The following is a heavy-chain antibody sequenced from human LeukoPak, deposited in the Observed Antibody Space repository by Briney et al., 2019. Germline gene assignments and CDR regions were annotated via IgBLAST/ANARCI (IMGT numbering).Heavy chain of an antibody. CDR2: IDPNSGGT. J-gene: IGHJ4*02. CDR3: ARDRTNTGLDLWH. V-gene: IGHV1-2*02. D-gene: IGHD2-8*01. CDR1: GCTFTGYC. Sequence: ASVKVSCQASGCTFTGYCIHWVRQAPGQGLEWMGWIDPNSGGTNYAQRFQGRVTMTRDTSISTAYMELSRLRSDDTAVYYCARDRTNTGLDLWHWGQGTLVTVSS.